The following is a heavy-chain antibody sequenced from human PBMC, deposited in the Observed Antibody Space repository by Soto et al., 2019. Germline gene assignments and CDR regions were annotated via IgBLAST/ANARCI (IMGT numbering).Heavy chain of an antibody. CDR1: GGSISSRGYY. CDR2: IYYSGST. J-gene: IGHJ5*02. Sequence: QLQLQESGPGLVKPSETLSLTCTVSGGSISSRGYYWGWIRQPPGKGLEWIGTIYYSGSTYYNPSLKSRVTISVDTSKNQFSLKLSSVNAAETAVYYCATSNWFDPWGQGTLVTVSS. CDR3: ATSNWFDP. V-gene: IGHV4-39*01.